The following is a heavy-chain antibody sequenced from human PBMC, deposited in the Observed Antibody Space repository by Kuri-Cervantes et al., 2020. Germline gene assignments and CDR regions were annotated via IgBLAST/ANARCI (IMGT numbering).Heavy chain of an antibody. Sequence: GESLKISCAASGFTFSSYSMNWVRQAPGKGLEWVSSISSSSSYIYYADSVKGRFTISRDNAKNSLYLQMNSLRAEDTAVYYCAGDNQYYDSSGYKRAGDAFDIWGQGTMVTVSS. D-gene: IGHD3-22*01. V-gene: IGHV3-21*01. CDR1: GFTFSSYS. CDR2: ISSSSSYI. CDR3: AGDNQYYDSSGYKRAGDAFDI. J-gene: IGHJ3*02.